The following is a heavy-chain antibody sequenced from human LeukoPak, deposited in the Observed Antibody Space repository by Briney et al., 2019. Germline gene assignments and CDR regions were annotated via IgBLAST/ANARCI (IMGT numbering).Heavy chain of an antibody. CDR1: GFTFSYYG. J-gene: IGHJ4*02. CDR3: ARDDQRRDY. V-gene: IGHV3-21*01. CDR2: ISSSSSYI. Sequence: GGSLRLSCAASGFTFSYYGIHWVRQAPGKGLEWVSSISSSSSYIYYADSVKGRFTISRDNAKNSLYLQMNSLRAEDTAVYYCARDDQRRDYWGQGTLVTVSS.